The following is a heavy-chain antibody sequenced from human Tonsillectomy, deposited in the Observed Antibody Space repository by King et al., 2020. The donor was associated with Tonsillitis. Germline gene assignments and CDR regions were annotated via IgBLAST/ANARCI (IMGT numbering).Heavy chain of an antibody. CDR3: ARGPGHYYYYYYMDV. Sequence: VQLQQWGAGLLKPSETLSLTCAVYGGSFSGYYWSWSRQPPGKGLVWIGEIKNIGSTNYNPSLKSRVTISVDTSKNQFSLKLSSVTAADTTVYYCARGPGHYYYYYYMDVWGKGTTVTVSS. J-gene: IGHJ6*03. CDR1: GGSFSGYY. CDR2: IKNIGST. V-gene: IGHV4-34*01.